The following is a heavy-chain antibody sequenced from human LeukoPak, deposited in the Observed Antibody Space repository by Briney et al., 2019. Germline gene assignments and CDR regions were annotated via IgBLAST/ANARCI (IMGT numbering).Heavy chain of an antibody. D-gene: IGHD3-22*01. CDR1: GFTFSSYE. Sequence: GGSLRLSCAASGFTFSSYEMNWVRRAPGKGLEWVSYISSSGSTIYYADSVKGRFTTSRDNAKNSLYLQMNSLRAEDTAVYYCASGMYYYDSSGYFDYWGQGTLVTVSS. CDR3: ASGMYYYDSSGYFDY. CDR2: ISSSGSTI. J-gene: IGHJ4*02. V-gene: IGHV3-48*03.